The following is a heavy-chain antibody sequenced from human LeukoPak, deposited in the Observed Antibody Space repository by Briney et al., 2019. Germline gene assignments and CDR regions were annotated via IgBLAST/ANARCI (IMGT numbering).Heavy chain of an antibody. J-gene: IGHJ5*02. V-gene: IGHV4-34*01. D-gene: IGHD3-10*01. CDR2: INHSGST. Sequence: SETLSLTCTVSGGSISSYYWSWIRQPPGKGLEWIGEINHSGSTNYNPSLKSRVTISVDTSKNQFSLKLSSVTAADTAVYYCARGRGEGRGIAMVRGVRAPSYNWFDPWGHGTQVTVSS. CDR3: ARGRGEGRGIAMVRGVRAPSYNWFDP. CDR1: GGSISSYY.